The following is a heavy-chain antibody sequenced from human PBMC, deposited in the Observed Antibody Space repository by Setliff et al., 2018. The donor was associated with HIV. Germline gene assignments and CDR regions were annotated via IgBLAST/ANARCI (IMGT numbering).Heavy chain of an antibody. Sequence: GASVKVSCKASGYTFSTYAMHWVRQAPGQRLEWMGWINAGNGNTKYSQKFQGRVTITRDTSASTAYMGVSSLRSEDTAVYYCARDFPSPDYSSSWAHLYYHYGMDVWGQGTTVTVSS. CDR3: ARDFPSPDYSSSWAHLYYHYGMDV. V-gene: IGHV1-3*01. D-gene: IGHD6-13*01. J-gene: IGHJ6*02. CDR1: GYTFSTYA. CDR2: INAGNGNT.